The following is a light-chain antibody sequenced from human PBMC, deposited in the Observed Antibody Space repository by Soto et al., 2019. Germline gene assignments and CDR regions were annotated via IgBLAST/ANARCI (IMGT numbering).Light chain of an antibody. CDR3: QQYDSEPLT. J-gene: IGKJ4*01. V-gene: IGKV3-20*01. CDR1: QSVGRDY. Sequence: PGVSVTLSCRASQSVGRDYLAWFQHKPGQAPRLLVHHASTRATGVPDRFSGSGSGTDFTFTVSRLEPEDFAIYYCQQYDSEPLTFGGGTKLEIK. CDR2: HAS.